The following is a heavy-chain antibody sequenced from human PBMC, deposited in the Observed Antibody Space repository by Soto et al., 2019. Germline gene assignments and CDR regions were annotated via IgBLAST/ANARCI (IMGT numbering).Heavy chain of an antibody. Sequence: SGPTLVNPTETLTLTCTVSGFSLSNARMGVSWIRQPPGKALEWLAHIFSNDEKSYSTSLESRLTISKDTSKSQVVLTMTNMDPVDTVTYYCVRLTFNHDFWSGYYQNWFDPWGQGTLVTVSS. J-gene: IGHJ5*02. CDR2: IFSNDEK. V-gene: IGHV2-26*01. D-gene: IGHD3-3*01. CDR3: VRLTFNHDFWSGYYQNWFDP. CDR1: GFSLSNARMG.